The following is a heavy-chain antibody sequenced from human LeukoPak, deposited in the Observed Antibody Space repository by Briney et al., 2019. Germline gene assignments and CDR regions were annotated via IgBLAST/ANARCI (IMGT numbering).Heavy chain of an antibody. V-gene: IGHV4-59*01. CDR3: ARVSSTSSFRYYYYYMDV. D-gene: IGHD2-2*01. CDR1: GGSISSYY. CDR2: IYYSGST. J-gene: IGHJ6*03. Sequence: SETLSLTCTVSGGSISSYYWSWIRQPPGKGLEWIGYIYYSGSTNYNPSLKSRVTISVDTSKNQFSLKLSSVTAADTAVYYCARVSSTSSFRYYYYYMDVWGKGTTVTVSS.